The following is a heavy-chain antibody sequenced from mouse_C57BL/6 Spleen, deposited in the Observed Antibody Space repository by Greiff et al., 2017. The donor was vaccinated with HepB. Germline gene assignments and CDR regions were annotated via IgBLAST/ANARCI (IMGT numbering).Heavy chain of an antibody. J-gene: IGHJ4*01. CDR2: IDPSDSYT. CDR3: ARRAQAFYAMDY. Sequence: VQLQQPGAELVRPGTSVKLSCKASGYTFTSYWMHWVKQRPGQGLEWIGVIDPSDSYTNYNQKFKGKATLTVDTSSSTAYMQLSSLTSEDSAVYYCARRAQAFYAMDYWGQGTSVTVSS. CDR1: GYTFTSYW. D-gene: IGHD3-2*02. V-gene: IGHV1-59*01.